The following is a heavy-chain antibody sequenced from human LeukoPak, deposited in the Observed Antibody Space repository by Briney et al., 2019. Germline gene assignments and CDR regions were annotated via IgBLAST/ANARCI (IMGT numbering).Heavy chain of an antibody. D-gene: IGHD1-26*01. CDR3: ASWELPLYNVFDI. Sequence: PGGSLRLSCAASGFTFSSYGMHWVRQAPGKGLEWVAFIRYDGSNKYYADSVKGRFTISRDNSKNTLYLQMNSLRSEDTAVYYCASWELPLYNVFDIWGQGTMVTVSS. CDR2: IRYDGSNK. V-gene: IGHV3-30*02. CDR1: GFTFSSYG. J-gene: IGHJ3*02.